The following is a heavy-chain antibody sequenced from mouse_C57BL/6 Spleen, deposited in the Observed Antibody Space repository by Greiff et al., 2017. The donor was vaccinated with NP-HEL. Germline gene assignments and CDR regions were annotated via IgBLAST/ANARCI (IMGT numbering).Heavy chain of an antibody. CDR3: ARGDGYWFAY. V-gene: IGHV1-64*01. D-gene: IGHD2-3*01. J-gene: IGHJ3*01. CDR2: IHPNSGST. CDR1: GYTFTSYW. Sequence: QVQLQQPGAELVKPGASVKLSCKASGYTFTSYWMHWVKQRPGQGLEWIGMIHPNSGSTNYNEKFKSKATLTVYKSSSTADMQLSSLTSEDSSVYYCARGDGYWFAYWGQGTLVTVSA.